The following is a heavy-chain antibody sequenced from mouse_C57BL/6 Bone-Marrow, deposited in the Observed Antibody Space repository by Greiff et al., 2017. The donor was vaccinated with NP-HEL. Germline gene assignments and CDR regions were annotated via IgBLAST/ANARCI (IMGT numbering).Heavy chain of an antibody. V-gene: IGHV14-4*01. CDR1: GFNIKDDY. D-gene: IGHD2-5*01. CDR2: IDPENGDT. J-gene: IGHJ4*01. Sequence: VQLQQPGAELVRPGASVKLSCTASGFNIKDDYMHWVKQRPEQGLEWIGWIDPENGDTEYASKFQGKATITADTSSNTAYLQLSSLTSEDTAVYYCTTYSNYAMDYWGQGTSVTVSS. CDR3: TTYSNYAMDY.